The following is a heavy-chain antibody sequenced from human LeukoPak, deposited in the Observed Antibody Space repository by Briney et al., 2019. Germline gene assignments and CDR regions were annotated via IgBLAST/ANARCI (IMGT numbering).Heavy chain of an antibody. CDR3: AKTSGSYPYNFDY. J-gene: IGHJ4*02. CDR2: ISVSGGST. CDR1: GFTFSSYA. Sequence: GGSLRLSCAASGFTFSSYAMSWVRQAPGKGLEWVSAISVSGGSTYYADSVKGRFTISRDNSKNTLYLQMNSLRAEDTAVYYCAKTSGSYPYNFDYWGQGTLVTVSS. V-gene: IGHV3-23*01. D-gene: IGHD1-26*01.